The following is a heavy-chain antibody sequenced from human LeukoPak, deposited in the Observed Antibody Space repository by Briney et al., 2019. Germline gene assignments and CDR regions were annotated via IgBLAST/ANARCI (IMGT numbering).Heavy chain of an antibody. V-gene: IGHV3-23*01. Sequence: PGGSLRLSCAASGFTFSSYAMSWVRQAPGKGLEWVSAISGSGGSTYYADSVKGRFTISRDNSKNTLYLQMNSLRAEDTAVYYCANVDYYDSSPNWFDPWGQGTLVTVSS. D-gene: IGHD3-22*01. J-gene: IGHJ5*02. CDR1: GFTFSSYA. CDR2: ISGSGGST. CDR3: ANVDYYDSSPNWFDP.